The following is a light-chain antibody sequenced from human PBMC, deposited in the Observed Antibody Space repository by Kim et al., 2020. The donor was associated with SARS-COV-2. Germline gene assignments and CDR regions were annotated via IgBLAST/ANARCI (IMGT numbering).Light chain of an antibody. CDR1: SGNIASNY. J-gene: IGLJ3*02. CDR2: EDN. CDR3: QSYDDSNRWV. V-gene: IGLV6-57*02. Sequence: KTVTIACTGSSGNIASNYVQWDQQRPASAPTTVIYEDNERPSGVPDRFSGSIDSSSNSASLTISGLKTEDEADYYCQSYDDSNRWVFGGGTQLTVL.